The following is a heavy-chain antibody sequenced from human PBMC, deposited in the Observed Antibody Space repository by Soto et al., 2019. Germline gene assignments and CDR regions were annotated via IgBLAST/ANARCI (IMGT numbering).Heavy chain of an antibody. J-gene: IGHJ6*01. D-gene: IGHD3-22*01. CDR2: IYPGDSDT. CDR1: GFSFTSYW. V-gene: IGHV5-51*01. CDR3: ATQNYDSSGYFYYYQYRLDV. Sequence: PGESLKISSKGSGFSFTSYWIAWVRQMPVKGLEWMGIIYPGDSDTRYSPSFQGQVTISADKSISTAYLQWSSLKASDTAMYYCATQNYDSSGYFYYYQYRLDVWGQGTTVTVSS.